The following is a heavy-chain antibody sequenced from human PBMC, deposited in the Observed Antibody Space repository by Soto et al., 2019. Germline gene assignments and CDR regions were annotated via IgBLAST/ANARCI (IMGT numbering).Heavy chain of an antibody. CDR1: VHSFRSGWF. D-gene: IGHD5-12*01. V-gene: IGHV4-38-2*02. Sequence: PSDPLPLLCAVPVHSFRSGWFWACLRQPPGKGLEWISNMYHDVNTHYNPSLKSRVTMSVDTSKNQYSLKLNSVTAADTAVYYCARESYSGYHSYDYWGQGILVTVSS. CDR3: ARESYSGYHSYDY. J-gene: IGHJ4*02. CDR2: MYHDVNT.